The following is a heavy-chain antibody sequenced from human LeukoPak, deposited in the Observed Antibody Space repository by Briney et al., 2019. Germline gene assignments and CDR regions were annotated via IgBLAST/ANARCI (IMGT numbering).Heavy chain of an antibody. J-gene: IGHJ4*02. CDR2: ITGSGDGR. V-gene: IGHV3-23*02. CDR3: AKDILTYYYGSSGYYFDS. D-gene: IGHD3-3*01. Sequence: GGSLRLSCAASGFTFNNHAMTWVPQAPGKGLEWVSVITGSGDGRCLLDSVKGRFTITRDHSKNILHLQMNSLRAEDTALYYCAKDILTYYYGSSGYYFDSWGQGTLVAVSS. CDR1: GFTFNNHA.